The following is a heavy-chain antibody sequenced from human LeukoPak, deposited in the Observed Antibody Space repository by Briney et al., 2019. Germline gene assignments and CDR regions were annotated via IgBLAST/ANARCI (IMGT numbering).Heavy chain of an antibody. CDR2: ISSSSSYI. J-gene: IGHJ3*02. CDR3: ARDSHTELLWFGELSVDAFDI. CDR1: GFTFSSYR. Sequence: GGSLRLSCAASGFTFSSYRMNWVRQAPGKGLEWVSSISSSSSYIYYADSVKGRFTISRDNAKNSLYLQMNSLRAEDTAVYYCARDSHTELLWFGELSVDAFDIWGQGTMVTVSS. V-gene: IGHV3-21*01. D-gene: IGHD3-10*01.